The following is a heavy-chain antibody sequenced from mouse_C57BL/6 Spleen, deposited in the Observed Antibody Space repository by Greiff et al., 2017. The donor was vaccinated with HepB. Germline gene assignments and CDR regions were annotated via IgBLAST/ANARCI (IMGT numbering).Heavy chain of an antibody. CDR1: GYTFTSYW. J-gene: IGHJ2*01. V-gene: IGHV1-55*01. D-gene: IGHD1-1*01. Sequence: QVQLQQPGAELVKPGASVKMSCKASGYTFTSYWITWVKQRPGQGLEWIGDIYPGSGSTNHNEKFKSKATLTVDTSSSTAYMQLSSLTSEDSAVYYCAIFTTVVASFDYWGQGTTLTVSS. CDR3: AIFTTVVASFDY. CDR2: IYPGSGST.